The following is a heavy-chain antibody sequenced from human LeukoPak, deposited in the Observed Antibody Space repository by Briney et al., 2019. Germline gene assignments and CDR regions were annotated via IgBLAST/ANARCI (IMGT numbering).Heavy chain of an antibody. D-gene: IGHD6-19*01. CDR2: ISWNSGSI. V-gene: IGHV3-9*01. CDR1: GFTFDDYA. CDR3: AKVSIAVAQSYYYGMDV. J-gene: IGHJ6*02. Sequence: PGRSLRLSCAASGFTFDDYAMHWVRQAPGKGLEWVSGISWNSGSIGYADSVKGRFTISRDNSKNTLYLLMNSLRAEDTAVYYCAKVSIAVAQSYYYGMDVWGQGTTVTVSS.